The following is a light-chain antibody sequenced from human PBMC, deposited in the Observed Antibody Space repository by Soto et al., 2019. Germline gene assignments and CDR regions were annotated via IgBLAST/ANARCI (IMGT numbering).Light chain of an antibody. CDR2: DVS. V-gene: IGLV2-14*03. CDR1: SSDVGTYNY. J-gene: IGLJ2*01. Sequence: QSALTQPASVSGSPGQSITISCTGTSSDVGTYNYVSWYQHHPGKAPKLMIYDVSNRPSGVSNRFSGSKSGNTASLTISGLQAEDEADYYCSSYTSSRTLLFGGGTKLTVL. CDR3: SSYTSSRTLL.